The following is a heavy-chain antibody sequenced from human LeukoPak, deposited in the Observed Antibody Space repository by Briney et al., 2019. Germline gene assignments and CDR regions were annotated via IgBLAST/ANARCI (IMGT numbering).Heavy chain of an antibody. Sequence: GGSLRLSCAASGFTFSSYSMNWVRQAPGKGLEWVSSISSSSSYIYYADSVKGRFTISRDNAKNSLYLQMNSLRAEDTAVYYCARADLVLRFLEWLVDYWGQGILVTVSS. V-gene: IGHV3-21*01. CDR2: ISSSSSYI. CDR3: ARADLVLRFLEWLVDY. J-gene: IGHJ4*02. D-gene: IGHD3-3*01. CDR1: GFTFSSYS.